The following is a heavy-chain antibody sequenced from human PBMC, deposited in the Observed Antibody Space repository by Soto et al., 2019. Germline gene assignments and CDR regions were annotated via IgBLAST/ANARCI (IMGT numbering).Heavy chain of an antibody. Sequence: VQLVESGGGVVQPGTSLRVSCVGSGFTFRSYVIHWVRQAPGKGPEWVALTSYDGSDKYYGDSVRGRFTISRDNSRNTVDLQMDSLRLEDTALYYCARWGTTGGLDVWGQGTLVSVSS. J-gene: IGHJ1*01. CDR1: GFTFRSYV. CDR2: TSYDGSDK. D-gene: IGHD3-16*01. CDR3: ARWGTTGGLDV. V-gene: IGHV3-30*19.